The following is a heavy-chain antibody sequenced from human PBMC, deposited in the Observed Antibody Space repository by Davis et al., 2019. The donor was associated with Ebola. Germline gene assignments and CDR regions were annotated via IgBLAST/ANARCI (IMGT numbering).Heavy chain of an antibody. J-gene: IGHJ6*02. V-gene: IGHV4-34*01. CDR1: GGSFSGYY. CDR3: ARSPLPFYYYGMDV. CDR2: INHSGST. Sequence: LRLSCAVYGGSFSGYYWSWIRQPPGKGLEWIGEINHSGSTNYNPSLKSRVTISVDTSKNHFSLKLSSVTAADTAVYYCARSPLPFYYYGMDVWGQGTTVTVSS.